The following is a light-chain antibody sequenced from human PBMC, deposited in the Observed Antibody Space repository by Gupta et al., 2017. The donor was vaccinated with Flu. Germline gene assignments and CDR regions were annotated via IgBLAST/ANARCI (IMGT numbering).Light chain of an antibody. CDR2: AAS. J-gene: IGKJ2*01. Sequence: DIQMTQSPSSLSASVGDRVTITCRASQSISSDLGWYQQKPGKAPKRLIYAASSLQSGVPSRFSGSGSGTEFTLTISSLQPEDFATYYCLQRNSNRFTFGEGTKLEIK. CDR1: QSISSD. V-gene: IGKV1-17*01. CDR3: LQRNSNRFT.